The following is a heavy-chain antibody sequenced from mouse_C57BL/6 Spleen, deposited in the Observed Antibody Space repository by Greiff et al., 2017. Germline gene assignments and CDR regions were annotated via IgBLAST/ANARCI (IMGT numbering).Heavy chain of an antibody. CDR1: GFTFSDYG. D-gene: IGHD1-1*01. CDR2: ISSGSSTI. Sequence: EVKVVESGGGLVKPGGSLKLSCAASGFTFSDYGMHWVRQAPEKGLEWVAYISSGSSTIYYADTVKGRFTISRDNAKNTLFLQMTSLRSEDTAMYYCARRNGSSFYYYAMDYWGQGTSVTVSS. J-gene: IGHJ4*01. CDR3: ARRNGSSFYYYAMDY. V-gene: IGHV5-17*01.